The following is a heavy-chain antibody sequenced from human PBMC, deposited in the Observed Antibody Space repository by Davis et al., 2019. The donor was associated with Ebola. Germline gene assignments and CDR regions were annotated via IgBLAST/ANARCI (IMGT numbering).Heavy chain of an antibody. CDR3: ARVQGKTGDYFYYNLDV. CDR1: GFTVSSNY. CDR2: IYTGGST. J-gene: IGHJ6*02. Sequence: PGGSLRLSCAASGFTVSSNYMTWVRQAPGKGLEWVSVIYTGGSTSYADSVKGRFTISRHNSNNTVYLQMNTLRPEDTAVYFCARVQGKTGDYFYYNLDVWGQGTTVIVSS. V-gene: IGHV3-53*04. D-gene: IGHD1-14*01.